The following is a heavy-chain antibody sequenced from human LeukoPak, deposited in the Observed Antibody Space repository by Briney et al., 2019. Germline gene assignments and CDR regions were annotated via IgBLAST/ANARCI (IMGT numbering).Heavy chain of an antibody. CDR3: APEGYDSSAFAYYFQY. CDR1: GFSIYTYN. Sequence: GGSLRLSCAASGFSIYTYNMHWVRQAPGKGLEWVSSISSGFSNIDYEDSVKGRFTISRDNAKNSLYLQMNSLRAEDSAVYYCAPEGYDSSAFAYYFQYWGQGDLVTVSS. J-gene: IGHJ4*02. CDR2: ISSGFSNI. D-gene: IGHD3-22*01. V-gene: IGHV3-21*01.